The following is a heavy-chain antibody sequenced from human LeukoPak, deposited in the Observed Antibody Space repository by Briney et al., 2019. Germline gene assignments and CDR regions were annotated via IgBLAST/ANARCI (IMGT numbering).Heavy chain of an antibody. CDR3: AKRFPPVGATLQYYFDY. CDR1: GFTFRSYA. V-gene: IGHV3-30-3*02. CDR2: ISYDASNK. J-gene: IGHJ4*02. Sequence: GRSLRLSCAASGFTFRSYAVHWVRQAPGKGLEWVAGISYDASNKYYADSVKGRFTISRDNSKNTLYLQMNSLRAEDTAVYYCAKRFPPVGATLQYYFDYWGQGTLVSVSS. D-gene: IGHD1-26*01.